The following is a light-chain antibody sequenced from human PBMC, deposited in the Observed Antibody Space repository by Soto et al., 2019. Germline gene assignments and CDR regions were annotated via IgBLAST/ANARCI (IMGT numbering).Light chain of an antibody. V-gene: IGLV2-14*01. CDR2: DVS. CDR1: SSDVGGYDY. CDR3: SSYPSSGHFV. Sequence: QSVLTQPASVSGSPGQSITISCTGTSSDVGGYDYVSWYQHYPGKAPKLMIHDVSNRPSGVSNRFSGSKSGDTASLTISGLQAEDVADYYCSSYPSSGHFVFGTGTKVTVL. J-gene: IGLJ1*01.